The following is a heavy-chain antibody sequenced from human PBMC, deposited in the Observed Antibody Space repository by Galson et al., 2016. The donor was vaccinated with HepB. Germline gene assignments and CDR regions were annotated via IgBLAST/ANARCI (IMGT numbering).Heavy chain of an antibody. V-gene: IGHV1-2*02. CDR3: ARSYNLYGMDL. J-gene: IGHJ6*04. Sequence: SVKVSCKASGYTFTGYYIHWVRQAPGQGLEWLAWIKPDTGATDYAQKFQGRATMTRDTSVNTAYMEITSLTSDDTAVYFCARSYNLYGMDLWGKGTSVTVSS. CDR1: GYTFTGYY. CDR2: IKPDTGAT. D-gene: IGHD5-24*01.